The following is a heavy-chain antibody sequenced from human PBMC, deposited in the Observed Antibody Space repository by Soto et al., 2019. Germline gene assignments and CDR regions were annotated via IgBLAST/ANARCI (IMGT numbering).Heavy chain of an antibody. CDR1: GFSFSDNL. V-gene: IGHV1-3*01. Sequence: QVQLVQSGAEVRKPGASVNISCRASGFSFSDNLINWVRQAPGQGLEWMGWINPGNGNTRYSETFQGRVTISRHSSASIAYVEVSDLTSEDTAVYYCARDMLSVGPRANDAFDVWGQGTMVTVSS. CDR2: INPGNGNT. J-gene: IGHJ3*01. D-gene: IGHD2-8*01. CDR3: ARDMLSVGPRANDAFDV.